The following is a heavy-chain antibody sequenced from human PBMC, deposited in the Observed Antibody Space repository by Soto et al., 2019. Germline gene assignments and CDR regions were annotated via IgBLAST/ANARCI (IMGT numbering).Heavy chain of an antibody. CDR1: GGSISSYY. V-gene: IGHV4-59*01. CDR3: ARDLLRDYGDPGDAFDI. J-gene: IGHJ3*02. D-gene: IGHD4-17*01. CDR2: IYYSGST. Sequence: PSETLSLTCTVSGGSISSYYWSWIRQPPGKGLEWIGYIYYSGSTNYNPSLKSRVTISVDTSKNQFSLKLSSVTAADTAVYYCARDLLRDYGDPGDAFDIWGQGTMVTVS.